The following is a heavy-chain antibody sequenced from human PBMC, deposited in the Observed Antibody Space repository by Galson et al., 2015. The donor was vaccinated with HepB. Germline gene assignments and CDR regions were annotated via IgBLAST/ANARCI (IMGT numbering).Heavy chain of an antibody. D-gene: IGHD6-13*01. Sequence: SVKVSCKASGGTFSSYAISWVRQAPGQGLEWMGGIIPIFGTANYAQKFQGRVTITADESTSTAYMELSSLRSEDTAVYYCAREGAAAAGSPYYYGMDVWGQGTTVTVSS. J-gene: IGHJ6*02. V-gene: IGHV1-69*13. CDR3: AREGAAAAGSPYYYGMDV. CDR2: IIPIFGTA. CDR1: GGTFSSYA.